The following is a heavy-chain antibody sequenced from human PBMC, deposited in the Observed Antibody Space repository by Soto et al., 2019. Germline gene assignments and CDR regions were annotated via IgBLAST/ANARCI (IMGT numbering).Heavy chain of an antibody. J-gene: IGHJ4*02. CDR2: IRFDGSNI. CDR3: ARDGVGVTTFWGFLDY. Sequence: QVQMVESGGGVVQPGGSLRLSCAVSESIFRGYGMHWVRQAPGKGLEWVAIIRFDGSNIHYADYVMGRFTISRDNSKIMMYLEMNNLRVEDTAVYYCARDGVGVTTFWGFLDYWGQGTLVTVSA. D-gene: IGHD3-10*02. CDR1: ESIFRGYG. V-gene: IGHV3-33*01.